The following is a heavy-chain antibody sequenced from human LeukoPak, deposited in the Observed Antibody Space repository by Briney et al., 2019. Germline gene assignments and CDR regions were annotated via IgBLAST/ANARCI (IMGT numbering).Heavy chain of an antibody. D-gene: IGHD6-6*01. J-gene: IGHJ4*02. CDR2: IKQDGSDE. CDR1: GFTFSNYW. CDR3: ARGGSDSDY. Sequence: PGGSLRISCEASGFTFSNYWMTWVRQAPGKGLEWVANIKQDGSDENYVDSVKGRFTISRDNDKNPLYLQMNSLRAEDTAVYYCARGGSDSDYWGQGTLVTVSS. V-gene: IGHV3-7*04.